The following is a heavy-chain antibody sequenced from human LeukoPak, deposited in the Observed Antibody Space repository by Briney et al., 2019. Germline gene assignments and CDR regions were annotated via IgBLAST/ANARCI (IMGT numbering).Heavy chain of an antibody. D-gene: IGHD1-26*01. CDR1: GFTFGDYP. CDR3: AKDMGGSGRNWACNCFDP. V-gene: IGHV3-43*02. CDR2: INPDGGNT. Sequence: GGSLRLSCAVSGFTFGDYPMHWIRQTPGQGLEWVSLINPDGGNTFQADSVRGRFTISRDNSKNSLYLEMNSLRSEDTALYYCAKDMGGSGRNWACNCFDPWGQGTLVTVSS. J-gene: IGHJ5*02.